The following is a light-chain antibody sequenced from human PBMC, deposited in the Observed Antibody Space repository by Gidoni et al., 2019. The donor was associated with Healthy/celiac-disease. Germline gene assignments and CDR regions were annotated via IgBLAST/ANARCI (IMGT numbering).Light chain of an antibody. Sequence: DIQMTQSPSSLSASVGDRVTITCRASQSISSYLNWYQQKPGKAPKLLIYAASSLQSGVPSRFSGSASGTDFTLTISSLQPEDFATYSCQQSYSTLITFGHRARLEIK. V-gene: IGKV1-39*01. J-gene: IGKJ5*01. CDR3: QQSYSTLIT. CDR1: QSISSY. CDR2: AAS.